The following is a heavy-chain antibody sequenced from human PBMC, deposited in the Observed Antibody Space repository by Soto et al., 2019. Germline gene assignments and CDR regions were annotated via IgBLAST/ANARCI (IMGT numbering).Heavy chain of an antibody. CDR3: ARESHDLLVQPVTVSGPFTWFDP. D-gene: IGHD2-2*01. V-gene: IGHV1-69*06. CDR1: GDTFSNYA. CDR2: IIPIFGKP. J-gene: IGHJ5*02. Sequence: QVQLVQSGAEVKKPGSSVTVSCKASGDTFSNYAISWVRQAPGQGLEWMGGIIPIFGKPNYAQKFQGRDTITVDKTTGTASMELSSLRSEDTAVYYCARESHDLLVQPVTVSGPFTWFDPWGQGTLVTVSS.